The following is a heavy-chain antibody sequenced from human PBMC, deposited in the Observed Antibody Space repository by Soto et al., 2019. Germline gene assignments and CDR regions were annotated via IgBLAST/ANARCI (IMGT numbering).Heavy chain of an antibody. D-gene: IGHD3-9*01. CDR2: IYYSGST. J-gene: IGHJ4*02. CDR1: GGSVSSGSYY. Sequence: QVQLQESGPGLVKPSETLSLTCTVSGGSVSSGSYYWSWIRQPPGKGLEWIGYIYYSGSTNYNPSLKRRVTISVDTSKNQFSLKLSSVTAADTAVYYCATSSDYDILTGYYPPYYFDYWGQGTLVTVSS. V-gene: IGHV4-61*01. CDR3: ATSSDYDILTGYYPPYYFDY.